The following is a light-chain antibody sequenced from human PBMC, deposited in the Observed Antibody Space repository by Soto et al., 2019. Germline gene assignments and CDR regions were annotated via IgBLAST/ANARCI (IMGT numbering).Light chain of an antibody. J-gene: IGLJ2*01. V-gene: IGLV2-11*01. CDR1: SSYVGAYNY. CDR2: DVD. Sequence: QSALTQPRSVSGSPGQSVAISCTGTSSYVGAYNYVSWYQQHPGKAPKLMIYDVDKRPSGVPDRFSGSKSGNTASLTISGFQAEDDAYYYCCSYADTDVELGGGLQLTVL. CDR3: CSYADTDVE.